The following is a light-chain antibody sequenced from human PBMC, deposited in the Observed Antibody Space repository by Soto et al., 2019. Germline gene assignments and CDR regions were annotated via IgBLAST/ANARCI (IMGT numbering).Light chain of an antibody. Sequence: EIVLTQSPCPLSLSPVERSTLSCRASQRVSSSFLALYQQKPDQTPRPLISAASSRATGIPDRFSGSGSGTDFTLTISSLEPEDFAVYYCQTYGDSLFTFGPGTKV. CDR1: QRVSSSF. J-gene: IGKJ3*01. CDR3: QTYGDSLFT. V-gene: IGKV3-20*01. CDR2: AAS.